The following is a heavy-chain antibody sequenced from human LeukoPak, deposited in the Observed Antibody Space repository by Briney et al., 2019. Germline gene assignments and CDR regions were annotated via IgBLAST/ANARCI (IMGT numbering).Heavy chain of an antibody. V-gene: IGHV3-11*06. Sequence: PGGSLRRSCAASGFTFSDYYMNWIRQAPGKGLEWVSYISSSSSYTNYADSVKGRFTVSRDNAKNSLYLQMNSLRAEDTAVYYCARDLYCSGGNCISFFDYWGQGTLVTVSS. CDR3: ARDLYCSGGNCISFFDY. CDR1: GFTFSDYY. J-gene: IGHJ4*02. CDR2: ISSSSSYT. D-gene: IGHD2-15*01.